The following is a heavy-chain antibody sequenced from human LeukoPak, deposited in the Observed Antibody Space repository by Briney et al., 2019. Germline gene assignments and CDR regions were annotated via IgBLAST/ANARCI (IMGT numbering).Heavy chain of an antibody. CDR2: ISSGSVT. CDR3: ARWAGDGSGSLDY. Sequence: GGSLRLSCAASGFTFNDHYMSWIRQAPGKGLEWVSFISSGSVTFYADSVKGRFTLSRDNGRNSLYLQMNSLRVEDTAVYYCARWAGDGSGSLDYWGQGSLVTVSS. CDR1: GFTFNDHY. J-gene: IGHJ4*02. V-gene: IGHV3-11*01. D-gene: IGHD1-26*01.